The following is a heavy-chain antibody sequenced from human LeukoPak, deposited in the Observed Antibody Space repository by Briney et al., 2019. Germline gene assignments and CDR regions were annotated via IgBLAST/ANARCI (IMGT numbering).Heavy chain of an antibody. CDR3: VRDNDAWAFDI. CDR1: GFTFSSYW. J-gene: IGHJ3*02. V-gene: IGHV3-7*01. Sequence: PGGSLRLSCAASGFTFSSYWMSWVRQAPGKGLEWVANIKQDGSEKYYVDSVKGRFTISRDNAKNTLYLQMNSLRAEDTAVYYCVRDNDAWAFDIWGQGTMVTVSS. D-gene: IGHD1-1*01. CDR2: IKQDGSEK.